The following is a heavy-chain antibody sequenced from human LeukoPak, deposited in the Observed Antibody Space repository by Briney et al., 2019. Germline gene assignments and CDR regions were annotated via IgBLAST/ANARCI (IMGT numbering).Heavy chain of an antibody. D-gene: IGHD5-12*01. V-gene: IGHV3-23*01. CDR1: GFTFSSYA. CDR3: AKVQATIGALHYYYGMDV. Sequence: GGSLRLSCAASGFTFSSYAMNWVRQAPGRGLEWVSAVDRSSDSTYYAESVKGRFTVSRDNSKNTLYLQMNSLRAEDTAVYYCAKVQATIGALHYYYGMDVWGQGTTVTVSS. CDR2: VDRSSDST. J-gene: IGHJ6*02.